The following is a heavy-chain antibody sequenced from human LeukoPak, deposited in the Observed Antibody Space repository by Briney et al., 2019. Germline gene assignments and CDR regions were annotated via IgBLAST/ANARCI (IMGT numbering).Heavy chain of an antibody. CDR1: GFTVSSNY. D-gene: IGHD3-16*02. J-gene: IGHJ4*02. V-gene: IGHV3-23*01. CDR3: AKAPISLSRSFDY. CDR2: ISGSGGST. Sequence: GGSLRLSCAASGFTVSSNYMSWVRQAPGKGLEWVSVISGSGGSTYYADSVKGRFTISRDNSKNTLYLQMNSLRAEDTAVYYCAKAPISLSRSFDYWGQGTLVTVSS.